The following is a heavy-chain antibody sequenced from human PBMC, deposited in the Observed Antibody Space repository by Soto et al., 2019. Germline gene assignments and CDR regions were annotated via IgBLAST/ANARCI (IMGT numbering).Heavy chain of an antibody. D-gene: IGHD1-26*01. CDR1: GFTFSSYA. CDR2: ISGSGGST. Sequence: VQLLESGGGLVQPGGSLRLSCAASGFTFSSYAMSWVRQAPGKGLEWVTAISGSGGSTYYADSVKGRFTISRDNSKNTLYLQMNSLRAEDTAVYYCAKMTISMEQWELAYWGQGTLVTVSS. V-gene: IGHV3-23*01. J-gene: IGHJ4*02. CDR3: AKMTISMEQWELAY.